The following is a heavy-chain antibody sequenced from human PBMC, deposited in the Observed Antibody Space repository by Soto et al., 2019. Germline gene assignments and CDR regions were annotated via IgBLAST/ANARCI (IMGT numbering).Heavy chain of an antibody. CDR2: FDPEDGET. CDR3: ATVFVAAAGFNWFDP. Sequence: GASVKVSCKVSGYTLTELSMHWVRQAPGKGLEWMGGFDPEDGETIYAQKFQGRVTMTEDTSTDTAYMELSSLRSEDTAAYYCATVFVAAAGFNWFDPWGQGTLVTVSS. D-gene: IGHD6-13*01. V-gene: IGHV1-24*01. J-gene: IGHJ5*02. CDR1: GYTLTELS.